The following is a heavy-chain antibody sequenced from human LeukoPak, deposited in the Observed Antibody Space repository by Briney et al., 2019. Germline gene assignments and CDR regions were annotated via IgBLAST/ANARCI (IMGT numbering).Heavy chain of an antibody. J-gene: IGHJ4*02. CDR3: ARAGYTISSYRFDY. Sequence: PSETLSLTCSVSGGSLNSYWCSWIRQPAGKGLEFIGRIYTTGMTTYNPSLKSGVSISVDTSKNQFSLELRSVTAADTAVYFCARAGYTISSYRFDYWGQGALVTVSS. CDR1: GGSLNSYW. V-gene: IGHV4-4*07. CDR2: IYTTGMT. D-gene: IGHD3-16*02.